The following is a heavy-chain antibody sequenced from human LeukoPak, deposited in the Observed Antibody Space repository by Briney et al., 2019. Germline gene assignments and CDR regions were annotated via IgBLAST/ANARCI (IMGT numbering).Heavy chain of an antibody. D-gene: IGHD6-19*01. CDR2: IYTSGST. V-gene: IGHV4-61*02. CDR3: ARDGSSGWYGWFDP. Sequence: SETLSLTCTVSGGSISSGSYYWSWIRQPAGKGLEWIGRIYTSGSTNYNPSLKSRVTISVDTSKNQFSLKLSSVTAADTAVYYCARDGSSGWYGWFDPWGQGTLVTVSS. CDR1: GGSISSGSYY. J-gene: IGHJ5*02.